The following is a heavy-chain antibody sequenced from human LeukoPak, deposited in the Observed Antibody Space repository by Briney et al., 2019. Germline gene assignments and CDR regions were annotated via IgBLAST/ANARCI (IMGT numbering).Heavy chain of an antibody. V-gene: IGHV3-30*03. CDR1: GFTFSSYG. CDR3: ARDYWPGRGPPSIKHYYDSSGYYYGHFDY. J-gene: IGHJ4*02. D-gene: IGHD3-22*01. CDR2: ISYDGSNK. Sequence: GRSLRLSCAASGFTFSSYGMHWVRQAPGKGLEWVAVISYDGSNKYYADSVKGRFTISRDNSKNTLYLQMNSLRAEDTAVYYCARDYWPGRGPPSIKHYYDSSGYYYGHFDYWGQGTLVTVSS.